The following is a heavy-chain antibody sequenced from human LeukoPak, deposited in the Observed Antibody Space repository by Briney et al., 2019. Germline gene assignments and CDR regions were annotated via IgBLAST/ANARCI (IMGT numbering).Heavy chain of an antibody. Sequence: GGSLRLSCAASGFTFSIYAMSWVRQAPGKGLEWVSAISGSGGTAYYADSVKGRFTISRDNSKNTLYLQMNSLRAEDTAVYYCAKRGYYDGSGYYMYYFDHWGQGTLVTVSS. J-gene: IGHJ4*02. V-gene: IGHV3-23*01. D-gene: IGHD3-22*01. CDR3: AKRGYYDGSGYYMYYFDH. CDR1: GFTFSIYA. CDR2: ISGSGGTA.